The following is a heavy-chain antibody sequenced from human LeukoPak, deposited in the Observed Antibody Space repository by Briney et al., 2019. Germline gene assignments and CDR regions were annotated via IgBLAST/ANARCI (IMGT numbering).Heavy chain of an antibody. V-gene: IGHV3-23*01. CDR3: AKDVVGAINYFDY. CDR2: IGGSGGGT. D-gene: IGHD1-26*01. CDR1: GFTFTSFA. Sequence: GGSLRLSCAASGFTFTSFAMTWVRQAPGKGLEWVSTIGGSGGGTFYADSVKGRFTISRNNSKNTLYLQMNSLRADDTAVYYCAKDVVGAINYFDYWGQGTLVTVSS. J-gene: IGHJ4*02.